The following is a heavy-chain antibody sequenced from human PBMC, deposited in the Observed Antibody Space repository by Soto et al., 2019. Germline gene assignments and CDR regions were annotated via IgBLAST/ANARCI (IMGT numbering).Heavy chain of an antibody. CDR2: INHSGST. J-gene: IGHJ5*02. Sequence: SSETLSLTCTVSGGSISSYYWSWIRHPPGKGLEWIGYINHSGSTNYNPSLKSRVTISVDTSKNQFSLKLSSVTAADTAVYYCARSLTVTIDLGWFDPWGQGTLVTVSS. V-gene: IGHV4-59*08. D-gene: IGHD4-17*01. CDR1: GGSISSYY. CDR3: ARSLTVTIDLGWFDP.